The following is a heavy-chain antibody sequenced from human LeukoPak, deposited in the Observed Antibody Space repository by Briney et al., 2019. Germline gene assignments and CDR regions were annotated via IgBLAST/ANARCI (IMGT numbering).Heavy chain of an antibody. CDR1: GFTFTSYD. D-gene: IGHD3-10*01. CDR2: RNLNNGNK. V-gene: IGHV1-8*01. Sequence: ASVKVSCKASGFTFTSYDINWVRQASGHGLEWMGWRNLNNGNKGYAQKLHGRVTMTRDTSISTDYMELRGLRSEDTAVYYCVRDGEGVAISVNYWFDPWGQGTLVTVSS. J-gene: IGHJ5*02. CDR3: VRDGEGVAISVNYWFDP.